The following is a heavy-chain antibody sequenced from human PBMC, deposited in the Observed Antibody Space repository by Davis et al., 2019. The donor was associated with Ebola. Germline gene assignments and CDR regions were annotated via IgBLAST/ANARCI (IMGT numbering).Heavy chain of an antibody. CDR1: GGSFSGYY. CDR3: ARGGGFGCYGMDV. Sequence: MPSAPLSLTCAVYGGSFSGYYWTWIRQPPGNGLEWIGQIHYSGCTNYNPSLKSRVTISVDTSKNQFSLKLSSVTAADTAVYYCARGGGFGCYGMDVWGQGTTVTVSS. V-gene: IGHV4-34*01. CDR2: IHYSGCT. D-gene: IGHD3-10*01. J-gene: IGHJ6*02.